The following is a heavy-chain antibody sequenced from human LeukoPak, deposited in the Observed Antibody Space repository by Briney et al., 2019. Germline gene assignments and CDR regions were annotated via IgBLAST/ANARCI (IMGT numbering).Heavy chain of an antibody. J-gene: IGHJ4*02. V-gene: IGHV3-66*01. Sequence: GGSLRLSCAASGFTVSNNYMSWVRQTPGKGLEWVSLIYSGGSSHYADSVKGRFTISRDSSKNTLYLQMNSLRPDDTAEYYCARDGGNSDYWGQGTLVTVSS. CDR3: ARDGGNSDY. CDR2: IYSGGSS. CDR1: GFTVSNNY.